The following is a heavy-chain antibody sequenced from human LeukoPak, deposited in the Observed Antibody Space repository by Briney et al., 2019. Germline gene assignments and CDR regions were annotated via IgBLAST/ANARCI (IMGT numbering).Heavy chain of an antibody. CDR1: GYSFTSYW. V-gene: IGHV5-51*01. CDR2: IYPGDSDT. J-gene: IGHJ4*02. CDR3: ATPYPREYCSSTTCYFNY. Sequence: GESLKISCKGSGYSFTSYWIGWVRQMPGKGLEWMGIIYPGDSDTRYSPSFQGQVTISADKSISTTYLQWSSLKASNTAMYYCATPYPREYCSSTTCYFNYWGQGTLVTVSS. D-gene: IGHD2-2*01.